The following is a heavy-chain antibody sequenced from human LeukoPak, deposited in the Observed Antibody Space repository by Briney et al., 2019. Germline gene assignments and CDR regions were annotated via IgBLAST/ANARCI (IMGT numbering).Heavy chain of an antibody. CDR3: ARGYCSSTSCPDDDAFDI. CDR2: IYYSGST. D-gene: IGHD2-2*01. Sequence: SETLSLTCTVSGGSISSSSYYWGWIRQPPGKGLEWIGSIYYSGSTYYNPSLKSRVTISVDTSKNQFSLKLSSVTAADTAVYYCARGYCSSTSCPDDDAFDIWGQGTMVTVSS. J-gene: IGHJ3*02. CDR1: GGSISSSSYY. V-gene: IGHV4-39*01.